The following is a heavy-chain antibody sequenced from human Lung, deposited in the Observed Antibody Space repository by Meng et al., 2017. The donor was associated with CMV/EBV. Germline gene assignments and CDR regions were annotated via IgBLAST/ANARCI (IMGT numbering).Heavy chain of an antibody. CDR3: ARRRGVYHFLEGGGDAYFDY. Sequence: ASVXVSCKGTGYYYNAFGISWMRQAPGQGLEWMGWINTAKGAPRNAQRFQGRVTMTTDKSAATSYMGLRRLTSVSTAVYYCARRRGVYHFLEGGGDAYFDYXGQGXPVTVSS. CDR1: GYYYNAFG. D-gene: IGHD3-16*01. V-gene: IGHV1-18*01. CDR2: INTAKGAP. J-gene: IGHJ4*02.